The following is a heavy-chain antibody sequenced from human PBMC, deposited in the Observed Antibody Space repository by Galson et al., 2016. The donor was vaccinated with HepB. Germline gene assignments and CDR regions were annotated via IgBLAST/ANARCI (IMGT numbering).Heavy chain of an antibody. CDR2: IDSAGDT. CDR1: GFTFSNYA. V-gene: IGHV3-13*01. Sequence: LRLSCAASGFTFSNYALHWVRQVTGKGLEWVAGIDSAGDTYYAVSVKGRFTISRENAKNSLSLQMNSLRAGDTALYYCTRGWDSSGYFPHDCFDIWGQGTMVAVSS. D-gene: IGHD3-22*01. J-gene: IGHJ3*02. CDR3: TRGWDSSGYFPHDCFDI.